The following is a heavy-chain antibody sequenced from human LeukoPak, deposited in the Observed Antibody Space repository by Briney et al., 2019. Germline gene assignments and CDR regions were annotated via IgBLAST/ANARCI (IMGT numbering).Heavy chain of an antibody. D-gene: IGHD6-13*01. Sequence: PSETLSLTCAVYGGSFSGYYWSWIRQPPGKGLEWIGEINHSGSTNYNPSLKSRVTISVDTSKNQFSLKLSSVTAADTAVYYCAGVFYYYYMDVWGKGTTVTVSS. V-gene: IGHV4-34*01. CDR3: AGVFYYYYMDV. CDR1: GGSFSGYY. J-gene: IGHJ6*03. CDR2: INHSGST.